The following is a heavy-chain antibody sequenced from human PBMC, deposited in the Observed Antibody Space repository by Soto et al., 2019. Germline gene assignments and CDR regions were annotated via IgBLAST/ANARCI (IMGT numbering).Heavy chain of an antibody. Sequence: EVQLLESGGGLVQPGGSLRLSCAASGFTFSTYAMSWFRQAPGKGLEWVSTITTSGGNTYYADSVQGRFTISRDNSKNTLYLQMNSLRAEDTAVYYSAGRYCTNGVCYTNYYYYIDVWGKGTTVTVSS. CDR3: AGRYCTNGVCYTNYYYYIDV. CDR1: GFTFSTYA. CDR2: ITTSGGNT. D-gene: IGHD2-8*01. J-gene: IGHJ6*03. V-gene: IGHV3-23*01.